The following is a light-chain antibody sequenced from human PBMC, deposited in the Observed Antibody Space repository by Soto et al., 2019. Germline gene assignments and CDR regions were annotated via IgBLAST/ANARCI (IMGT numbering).Light chain of an antibody. CDR3: QQYGSSLT. CDR1: QSLSSN. CDR2: DAS. Sequence: EIVMTQSPATLSVSPEERATLSCRASQSLSSNLAWYQQKPGQAPRLLIYDASNRATGIPARFSGSGSGTDFTLTISRLEPEDFAVYYCQQYGSSLTFGQGTKVDIK. V-gene: IGKV3-20*01. J-gene: IGKJ1*01.